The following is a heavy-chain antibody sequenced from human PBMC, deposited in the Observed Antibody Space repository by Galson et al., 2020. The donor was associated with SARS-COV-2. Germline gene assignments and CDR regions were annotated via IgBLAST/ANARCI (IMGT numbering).Heavy chain of an antibody. D-gene: IGHD3-9*01. CDR2: ISSSGSTI. Sequence: GGSLRLSCAASGFTFSSYEMNWVRQAPGKGLEWVSYISSSGSTIYYADSVKGRFTISRDNAKNSLYLQMNSLRAEDTAVYYCARALRYFDWLPNYYMDVWGKGTTVTVSS. J-gene: IGHJ6*03. V-gene: IGHV3-48*03. CDR3: ARALRYFDWLPNYYMDV. CDR1: GFTFSSYE.